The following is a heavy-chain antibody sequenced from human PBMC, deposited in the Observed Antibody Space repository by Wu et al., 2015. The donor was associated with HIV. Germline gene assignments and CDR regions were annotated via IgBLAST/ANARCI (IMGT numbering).Heavy chain of an antibody. V-gene: IGHV1-18*01. CDR2: ISAYNGNT. D-gene: IGHD2/OR15-2a*01. Sequence: QVQLVQSGAEVKKPGSSVKVSCKASGGTFSSYAISWVRQAPGQGLEWMGWISAYNGNTNYAQKLQGRVTMTTDTSTSTAYMELRSLRSDDTAVYYCARHYYLRVATGAFDIWGQGTMVTVSS. J-gene: IGHJ3*02. CDR3: ARHYYLRVATGAFDI. CDR1: GGTFSSYA.